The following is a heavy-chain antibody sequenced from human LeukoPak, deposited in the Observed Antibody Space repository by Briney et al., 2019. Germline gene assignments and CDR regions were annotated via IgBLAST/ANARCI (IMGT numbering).Heavy chain of an antibody. J-gene: IGHJ3*02. CDR3: ARGRGWDDAFDI. Sequence: QPSETLSLTCTVSGGSISSSSYYWGWIRQPPGKGLEWIGSIYYSGSTYYNPSLKSRVTISVDTSKNQFSLKLSSVTAGDTAVYYCARGRGWDDAFDIWGQGTMVTVSS. CDR1: GGSISSSSYY. V-gene: IGHV4-39*07. CDR2: IYYSGST. D-gene: IGHD5-24*01.